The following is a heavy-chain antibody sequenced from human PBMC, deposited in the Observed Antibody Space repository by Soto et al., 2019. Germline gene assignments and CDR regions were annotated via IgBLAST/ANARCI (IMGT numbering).Heavy chain of an antibody. CDR1: GGSFSGYY. CDR3: AVGPRMWLAGGGY. CDR2: INHSGIT. V-gene: IGHV4-34*01. J-gene: IGHJ4*02. D-gene: IGHD6-19*01. Sequence: QVLLEQWGAGLLKPSETLSLTCAVYGGSFSGYYWTWIRQPPGRGLEWLGEINHSGITDYNPSLTSRVSISIDTSKNQFSLKLNSVTAADTAVYYCAVGPRMWLAGGGYWGQGTLVTVSS.